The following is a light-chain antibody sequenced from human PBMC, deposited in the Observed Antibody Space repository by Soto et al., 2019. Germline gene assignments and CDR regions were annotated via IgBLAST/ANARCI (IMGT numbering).Light chain of an antibody. CDR2: GAS. CDR1: HSVTRY. V-gene: IGKV3-20*01. Sequence: EIVMTQTPATLSVSPGARATLSGRASHSVTRYVAWYQQKPGQAPRLLLYGASSRANGIPHRFSGSESGRDFTLTISRLEPEDFAVYYCQQYGSSPSITFGQGTRLEI. CDR3: QQYGSSPSIT. J-gene: IGKJ5*01.